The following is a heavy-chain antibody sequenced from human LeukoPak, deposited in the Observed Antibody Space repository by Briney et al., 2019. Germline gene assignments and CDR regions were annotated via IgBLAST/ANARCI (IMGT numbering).Heavy chain of an antibody. CDR3: ARAVDTAPYYFDY. V-gene: IGHV1-2*02. Sequence: GASVKVSCKASGYTFTGYYMHWVRQAPGQGLEWMGWINPNSGGTNYAQKFQGRVTMTRDTSISTAYMELSRLRSDDTAVYYCARAVDTAPYYFDYWGQGTLVTVSS. CDR2: INPNSGGT. D-gene: IGHD5-18*01. J-gene: IGHJ4*02. CDR1: GYTFTGYY.